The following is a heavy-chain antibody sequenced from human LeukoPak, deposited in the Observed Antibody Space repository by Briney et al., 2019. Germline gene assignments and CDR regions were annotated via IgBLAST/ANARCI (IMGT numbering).Heavy chain of an antibody. CDR2: ISAYNGNI. J-gene: IGHJ4*02. V-gene: IGHV1-18*01. Sequence: ASVKVSCKASGYTFTSYGISWVRQAPGQGLEWMGWISAYNGNINYAQKLQDRVTMTTDTSTSTAYMELRSLRSDDTAVYYCAAGEGYYYDSSGYYPAFEYWGQGTLVTVSS. D-gene: IGHD3-22*01. CDR1: GYTFTSYG. CDR3: AAGEGYYYDSSGYYPAFEY.